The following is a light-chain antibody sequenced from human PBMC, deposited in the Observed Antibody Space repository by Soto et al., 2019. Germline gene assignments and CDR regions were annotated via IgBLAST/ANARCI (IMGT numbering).Light chain of an antibody. CDR2: GAS. V-gene: IGKV3-20*01. CDR1: QSVSSSY. CDR3: QEYGSSHT. Sequence: EIVLTQSPGTLSLSPGERATLSCRASQSVSSSYLAWYQHKPGQAPRLLIYGASSRATAIPDRFSGSGSGTDFTLTISRLEPEDFAVYYCQEYGSSHTVGEGTKMEIK. J-gene: IGKJ2*01.